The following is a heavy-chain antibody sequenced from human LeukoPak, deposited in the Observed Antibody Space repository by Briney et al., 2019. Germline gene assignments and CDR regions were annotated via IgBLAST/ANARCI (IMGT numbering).Heavy chain of an antibody. J-gene: IGHJ6*02. CDR3: ARDPSGHGLDV. D-gene: IGHD5-12*01. Sequence: SETLSLTCVVYGGSLSGYYWSWIRQPPGKGLEWIGEINHSGSTNYNPSLKSRVTISVDTSKNQFSLKLSSVTAADTAVYYCARDPSGHGLDVWGQGTTVTVSS. CDR2: INHSGST. CDR1: GGSLSGYY. V-gene: IGHV4-34*01.